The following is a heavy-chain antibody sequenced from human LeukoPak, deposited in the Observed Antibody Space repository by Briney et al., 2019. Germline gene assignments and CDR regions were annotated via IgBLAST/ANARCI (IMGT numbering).Heavy chain of an antibody. CDR3: ARDFSSASWTYFYYYMDV. V-gene: IGHV4-39*07. CDR2: IFYNGGP. D-gene: IGHD2-2*01. CDR1: GGSISSSSYY. J-gene: IGHJ6*03. Sequence: SETLSLTCTVSGGSISSSSYYWGWVRQSPGRGLEWLGNIFYNGGPYYNPSFKSRVVISVDTSKNHFSLTLNAVTAADTAVYYCARDFSSASWTYFYYYMDVWGKGATVTVSS.